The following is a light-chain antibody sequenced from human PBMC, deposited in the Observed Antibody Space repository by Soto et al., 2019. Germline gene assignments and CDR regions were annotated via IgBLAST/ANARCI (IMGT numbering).Light chain of an antibody. CDR2: GVS. V-gene: IGKV3-20*01. CDR1: QSGSDSY. J-gene: IGKJ1*01. CDR3: QHYGYPKWT. Sequence: EIVSTQSPGTLSLSPGERATLSCRASQSGSDSYLAWYQKKPGQPPRLLIYGVSSRGYGIPDRFSGSGSGTDFNLTISRLEPEDFAVYDCQHYGYPKWTFGQGAKVDIK.